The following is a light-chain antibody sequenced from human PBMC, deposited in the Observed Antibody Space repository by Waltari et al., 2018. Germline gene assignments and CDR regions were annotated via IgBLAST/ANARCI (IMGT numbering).Light chain of an antibody. V-gene: IGKV2-28*01. J-gene: IGKJ1*01. Sequence: DIVVTQSPLSLHVTPGEPASISCRSSHSLLHRNGNNYLDWYLQKPGQSPQLLIYLGSNRASGVPDRFSGSGSGTDFTLRISRVEADDVGVYYCMQSLQTLWTFGQGTKVEIK. CDR3: MQSLQTLWT. CDR1: HSLLHRNGNNY. CDR2: LGS.